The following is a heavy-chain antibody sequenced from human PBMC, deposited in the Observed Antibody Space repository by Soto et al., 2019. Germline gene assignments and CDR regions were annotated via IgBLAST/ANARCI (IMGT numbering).Heavy chain of an antibody. CDR2: INHSGST. Sequence: SETLSLTCAVDGGSFSGYYWSWIRQPPGKGLEWNGEINHSGSTNYNPSLKSRVTISVDTSKNQFSLKLSSVTAADTAVYYCARAGYSSSWYLVAYNYRDMDGWGKGSTVT. D-gene: IGHD6-13*01. J-gene: IGHJ6*04. CDR1: GGSFSGYY. CDR3: ARAGYSSSWYLVAYNYRDMDG. V-gene: IGHV4-34*01.